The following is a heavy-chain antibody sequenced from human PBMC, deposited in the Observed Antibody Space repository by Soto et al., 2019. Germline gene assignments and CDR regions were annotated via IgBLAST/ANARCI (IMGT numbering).Heavy chain of an antibody. Sequence: GSGPTLVNPTQTLTLTCTFSGFSLSTSGVGVGWIRQPPGKALEWLALIYWNDDKRYSPSLKSRFTITKDTSKNQVVLTMTNMDPVDTATYYCAHGNPTYYDFWSGYYSWGQGTLVTVSS. CDR1: GFSLSTSGVG. D-gene: IGHD3-3*01. J-gene: IGHJ4*02. CDR2: IYWNDDK. V-gene: IGHV2-5*01. CDR3: AHGNPTYYDFWSGYYS.